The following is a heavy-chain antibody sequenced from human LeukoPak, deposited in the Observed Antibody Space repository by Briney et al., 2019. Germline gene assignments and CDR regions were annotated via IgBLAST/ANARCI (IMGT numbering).Heavy chain of an antibody. V-gene: IGHV1-46*01. Sequence: ASVKVSCKASGYIFTSYYMHWVRQAPGQGLEWMGIINPSGGSTSYAQKFQGRVTMTRDMSTSTVYMELSSLRSEDTAVYYCARDYYDSSGYDATLGFFDYWGQGTLVTVSS. D-gene: IGHD3-22*01. CDR1: GYIFTSYY. CDR2: INPSGGST. CDR3: ARDYYDSSGYDATLGFFDY. J-gene: IGHJ4*02.